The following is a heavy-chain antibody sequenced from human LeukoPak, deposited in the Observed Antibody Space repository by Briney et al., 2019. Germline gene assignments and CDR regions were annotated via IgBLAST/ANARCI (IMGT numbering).Heavy chain of an antibody. J-gene: IGHJ4*02. CDR1: GYSISSGYY. Sequence: SETLSLTCTVSGYSISSGYYWGWIQQPPGKGLEWIGSIYHSGSTYYNPSLKSRVTISVDTSKNQFSLKLSSVTAADTAVYYCARVHGDYQNFDYWGQGTLVTVSS. V-gene: IGHV4-38-2*02. CDR3: ARVHGDYQNFDY. CDR2: IYHSGST. D-gene: IGHD4-17*01.